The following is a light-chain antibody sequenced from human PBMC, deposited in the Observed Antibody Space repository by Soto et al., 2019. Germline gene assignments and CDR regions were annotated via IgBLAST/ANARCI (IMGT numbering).Light chain of an antibody. J-gene: IGLJ2*01. CDR3: TSYTTSATTYVV. Sequence: QSALTQPASVSGSPGQSITISCTGTSSDVGGYNYVSWYQQHPGKAPKLMIFEVNTRPSGVSNRFSGSKSDNTASLTISGLQTEDEAEYYCTSYTTSATTYVVFGGGTQLTVL. V-gene: IGLV2-14*01. CDR1: SSDVGGYNY. CDR2: EVN.